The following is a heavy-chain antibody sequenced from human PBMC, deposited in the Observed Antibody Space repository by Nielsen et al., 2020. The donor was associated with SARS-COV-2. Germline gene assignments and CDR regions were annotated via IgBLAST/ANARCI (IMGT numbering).Heavy chain of an antibody. J-gene: IGHJ6*02. D-gene: IGHD3-22*01. CDR1: GFIFSDYN. CDR3: ARDFEYYYDSSGYYQTPLRYYYYGMDV. Sequence: GGSLRLSCAASGFIFSDYNMNWVRQAPGKGLEWVSFISSRSDYIYYADSMKGRFTISRDNAKNTLYLQMNSLRAEDTAVYYCARDFEYYYDSSGYYQTPLRYYYYGMDVWGQGTTVTVSS. CDR2: ISSRSDYI. V-gene: IGHV3-21*01.